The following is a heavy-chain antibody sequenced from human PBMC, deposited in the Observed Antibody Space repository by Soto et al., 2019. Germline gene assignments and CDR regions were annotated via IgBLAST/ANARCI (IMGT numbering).Heavy chain of an antibody. CDR1: GGSIISSSNY. V-gene: IGHV4-39*01. Sequence: QLQLQESGPGLLKPSETLSLTCTVSGGSIISSSNYWGWIRQPPGKGLEFIGTVYHTGSTYYNPSLRGRVTISVDTSRNQFSLKLSSVTAADTAVYYCARQGTVTQWGQGTLVTVSS. CDR2: VYHTGST. D-gene: IGHD2-21*02. J-gene: IGHJ4*02. CDR3: ARQGTVTQ.